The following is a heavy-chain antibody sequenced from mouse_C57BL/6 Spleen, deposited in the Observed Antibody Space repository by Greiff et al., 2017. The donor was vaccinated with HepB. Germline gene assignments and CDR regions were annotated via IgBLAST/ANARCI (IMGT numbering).Heavy chain of an antibody. Sequence: EVKLVESGEGLVKPGGSLKLSCAASGFTFSSYAMSWVRQTPEKRLEWVAYISSGGDYIYYADTVKGRFTISRDNARNTLYLQMSSLKSEDTAMYYCTRDNRPSVVAPRYWYFDVWGTGTTVTVSS. D-gene: IGHD1-1*01. V-gene: IGHV5-9-1*02. CDR2: ISSGGDYI. J-gene: IGHJ1*03. CDR3: TRDNRPSVVAPRYWYFDV. CDR1: GFTFSSYA.